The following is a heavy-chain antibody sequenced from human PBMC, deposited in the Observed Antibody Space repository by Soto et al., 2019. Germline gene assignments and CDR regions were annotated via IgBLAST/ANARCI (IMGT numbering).Heavy chain of an antibody. CDR2: ISNSSSYI. CDR1: GFTFSSYS. CDR3: ARIQLGSDAFDI. Sequence: EVQLVESGGGLVKPGGSLRLACAASGFTFSSYSMNWVRQAPGKGLEWVSSISNSSSYIYYADSGKGRFTISRDNAKNSLYLQMNSPRAEDTAMYYCARIQLGSDAFDIWGQGTLVTVSS. D-gene: IGHD6-6*01. V-gene: IGHV3-21*01. J-gene: IGHJ3*02.